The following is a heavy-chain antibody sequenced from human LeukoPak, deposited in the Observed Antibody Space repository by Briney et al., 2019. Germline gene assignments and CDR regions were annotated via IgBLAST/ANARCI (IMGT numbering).Heavy chain of an antibody. CDR1: GFIFSSYG. Sequence: GGSLRLSCAASGFIFSSYGMHWVRQVPGKGLEWVAVISYDGSNKYYADSVKGRFTISRDNSKNTLYLQINSLRAEDTAVYYCAKGEGGLRFSEWLDEYYYYHCMDVWGQGTTVTVSS. J-gene: IGHJ6*02. D-gene: IGHD3-3*01. V-gene: IGHV3-30*18. CDR2: ISYDGSNK. CDR3: AKGEGGLRFSEWLDEYYYYHCMDV.